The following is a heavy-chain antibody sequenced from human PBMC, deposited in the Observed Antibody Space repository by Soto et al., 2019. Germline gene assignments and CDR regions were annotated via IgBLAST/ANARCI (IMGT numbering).Heavy chain of an antibody. J-gene: IGHJ4*02. CDR3: ARVSTRRGSYDY. CDR2: ISYDGSNK. CDR1: GFTFSSYA. Sequence: GSLRLSCAASGFTFSSYAMHWVRQAPGKGLEWVAVISYDGSNKYYADSVKGRFTISRDNSKNTLYLQMNSLRAEDTAVYYCARVSTRRGSYDYWGQGTLVTVSS. V-gene: IGHV3-30-3*01. D-gene: IGHD1-26*01.